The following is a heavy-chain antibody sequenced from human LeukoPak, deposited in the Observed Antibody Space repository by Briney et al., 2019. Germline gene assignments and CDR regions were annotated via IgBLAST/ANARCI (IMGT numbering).Heavy chain of an antibody. CDR3: AKQGRNTAMVNFNWFDP. D-gene: IGHD5-18*01. V-gene: IGHV6-1*01. J-gene: IGHJ5*02. Sequence: SQTLSLTCAISGDSVSSNSAAWNWIRQSPSRGLEWLGRTYYRSKWYNDYAVSAKSRITINPDTSKNQFSLQLNSVTPEDTAVYYCAKQGRNTAMVNFNWFDPWGQGTLVTVSS. CDR2: TYYRSKWYN. CDR1: GDSVSSNSAA.